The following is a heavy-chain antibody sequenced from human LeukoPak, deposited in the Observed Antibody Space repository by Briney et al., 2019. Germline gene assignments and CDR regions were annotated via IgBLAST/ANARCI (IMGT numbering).Heavy chain of an antibody. Sequence: GGSLRLSCAASEFTFSSFGMHWVRQAPGKRLEWVAFIRYDGNNKYYADSVRGRFTISRDNSKNTLYLEMNSLRAEDTAVYYCAKDQYYYDTSGYPIFWGQGTLVTASS. CDR1: EFTFSSFG. CDR3: AKDQYYYDTSGYPIF. D-gene: IGHD3-22*01. V-gene: IGHV3-30*02. J-gene: IGHJ4*02. CDR2: IRYDGNNK.